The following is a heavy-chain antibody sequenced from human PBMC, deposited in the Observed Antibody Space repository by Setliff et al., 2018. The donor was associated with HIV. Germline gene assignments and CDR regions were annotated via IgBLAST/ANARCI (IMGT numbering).Heavy chain of an antibody. CDR3: ATDRPTYYDYVWGSPNGRKAFDI. Sequence: SETLSLTCTVSAGSIRSSTYYWAWIRQPPGKGLEWIGTIYYSGSTYYNPSLKSRATISVDTSKNQFSLKLSSVTAADTAVYYCATDRPTYYDYVWGSPNGRKAFDIWGQGTMVTVSS. CDR1: AGSIRSSTYY. CDR2: IYYSGST. J-gene: IGHJ3*02. V-gene: IGHV4-39*02. D-gene: IGHD3-16*01.